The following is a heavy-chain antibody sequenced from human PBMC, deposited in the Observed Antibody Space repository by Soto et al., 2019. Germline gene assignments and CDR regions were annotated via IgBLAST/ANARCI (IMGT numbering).Heavy chain of an antibody. Sequence: QITLKASGPTLVKPTQTLTLTCTFSGFSLSTSGVGVGWIRQSQGKALECLAVIYWDDEKLYTPSLKSRLTVTKGTSENQVVLTMTNMDPVDTATYYGAHRTYYISGRQCDYWGQGTLVTVSS. D-gene: IGHD3-10*01. J-gene: IGHJ4*02. CDR3: AHRTYYISGRQCDY. V-gene: IGHV2-5*02. CDR1: GFSLSTSGVG. CDR2: IYWDDEK.